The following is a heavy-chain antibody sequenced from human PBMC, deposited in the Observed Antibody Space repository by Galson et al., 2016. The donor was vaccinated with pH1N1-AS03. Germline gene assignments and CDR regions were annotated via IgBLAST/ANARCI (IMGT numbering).Heavy chain of an antibody. Sequence: QSGAEVKKPGESLKLSCEGPGYNFNTYWIVWVRQMAGKGLECVGAIFPGDSDTRYCPSFEGQVTISAEKSLNTAYLQWTSLQASDTAIYYCARHRRELLHYYYGMDVWGQGTTVTVSS. D-gene: IGHD2-21*01. CDR3: ARHRRELLHYYYGMDV. J-gene: IGHJ6*02. V-gene: IGHV5-51*01. CDR2: IFPGDSDT. CDR1: GYNFNTYW.